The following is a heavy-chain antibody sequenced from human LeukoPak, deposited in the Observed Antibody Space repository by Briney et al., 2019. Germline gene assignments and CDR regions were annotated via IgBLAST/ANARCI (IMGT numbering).Heavy chain of an antibody. CDR1: GYTFTIYY. J-gene: IGHJ5*02. Sequence: GASVKVSCKTSGYTFTIYYIHWVRQAPGQGLEWMGVINPSGGSTSYAQKFQGRVTMTRDTSTSTVYMELSSLRSEDTAVYYCARGPYYDSSGYDWFDPWGQGTLVTVSS. V-gene: IGHV1-46*01. CDR3: ARGPYYDSSGYDWFDP. CDR2: INPSGGST. D-gene: IGHD3-22*01.